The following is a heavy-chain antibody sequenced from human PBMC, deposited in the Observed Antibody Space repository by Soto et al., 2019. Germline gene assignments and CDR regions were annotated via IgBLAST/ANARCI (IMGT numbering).Heavy chain of an antibody. V-gene: IGHV3-11*01. CDR1: GFTFSDYY. J-gene: IGHJ2*01. Sequence: VQLLESGGGLVQPGGSLRLSCAASGFTFSDYYMSWIRQAPGKGLEWVSYISSSGSTIYYADSVKGRFTISRDNAKNSMYLQMNSLRAEDTAVYYCARDIGSYNWYFDLWGRGTLVTVSS. D-gene: IGHD1-26*01. CDR3: ARDIGSYNWYFDL. CDR2: ISSSGSTI.